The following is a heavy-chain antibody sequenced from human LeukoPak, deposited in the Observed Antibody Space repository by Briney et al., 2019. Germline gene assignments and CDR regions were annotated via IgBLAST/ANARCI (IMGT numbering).Heavy chain of an antibody. V-gene: IGHV4-34*01. D-gene: IGHD6-19*01. CDR2: INHRGST. Sequence: GSLRLSCAASGFTFSSYAMSWIRQPPGKGREWSGEINHRGSTNYNPSLKSRVTISVDTSKNQFSLKLSSVTAADTAVYYCARKLYSSNFDYWGQGTLVTVSS. CDR1: GFTFSSYA. CDR3: ARKLYSSNFDY. J-gene: IGHJ4*02.